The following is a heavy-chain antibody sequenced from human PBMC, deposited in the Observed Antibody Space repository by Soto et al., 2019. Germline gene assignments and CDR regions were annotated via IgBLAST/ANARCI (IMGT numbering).Heavy chain of an antibody. Sequence: QVLLAQSGAEVNKHGASVKVSCKAFGYTFTSYYIHCVRQAPGQGLEWMGIINPSGGYTNYAQKLQGRETMTRVTSTTTDYMDLSSQTSDETDVNYCAREGATYSAKRGAFDYWGRGNLVTLAS. D-gene: IGHD2-21*01. CDR2: INPSGGYT. CDR3: AREGATYSAKRGAFDY. J-gene: IGHJ4*02. CDR1: GYTFTSYY. V-gene: IGHV1-46*04.